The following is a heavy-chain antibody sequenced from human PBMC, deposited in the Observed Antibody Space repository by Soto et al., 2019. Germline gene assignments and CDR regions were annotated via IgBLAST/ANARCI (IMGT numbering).Heavy chain of an antibody. CDR2: IYWDDDQ. CDR3: AHIVVAGLGYYFDY. D-gene: IGHD6-19*01. V-gene: IGHV2-5*02. CDR1: GFSLSSTRMA. Sequence: QITLKESGPTLVKPTQTLTLTCTFSGFSLSSTRMAVGWIRQPPGKALEWLALIYWDDDQRYSPFLTSRLTIAKDTSKNQVVLTMSNMDPVDTARYYCAHIVVAGLGYYFDYWGQGTLVTVSS. J-gene: IGHJ4*02.